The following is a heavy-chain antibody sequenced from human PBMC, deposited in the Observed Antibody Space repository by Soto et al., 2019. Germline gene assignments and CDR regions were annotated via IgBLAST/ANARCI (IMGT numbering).Heavy chain of an antibody. CDR2: IIPILGIA. CDR3: ARGSVVQYYYGMDV. CDR1: GGTFSSYT. J-gene: IGHJ6*02. D-gene: IGHD2-2*01. V-gene: IGHV1-69*02. Sequence: SVKVSCKASGGTFSSYTISWVRQAPGQGLEWMGRIIPILGIANYAQKFQGRVTISVDTSKNQFSLKLSSVTAADTAVYYCARGSVVQYYYGMDVWGQGTTVTVSS.